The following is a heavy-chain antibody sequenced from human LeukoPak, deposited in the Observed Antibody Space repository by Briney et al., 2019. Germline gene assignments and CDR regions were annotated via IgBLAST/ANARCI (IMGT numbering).Heavy chain of an antibody. D-gene: IGHD2-2*01. Sequence: SQTLSLTCTVSGGSISSGDYYWSWIRQPPGKGLEWIGYIYYSGSTYYNPSLKSRVTISVDTSKNQFSLKLSSVTAADTAVYYCARFMYQRVEVDYWGQGTLVTVSS. CDR2: IYYSGST. CDR1: GGSISSGDYY. V-gene: IGHV4-30-4*08. CDR3: ARFMYQRVEVDY. J-gene: IGHJ4*02.